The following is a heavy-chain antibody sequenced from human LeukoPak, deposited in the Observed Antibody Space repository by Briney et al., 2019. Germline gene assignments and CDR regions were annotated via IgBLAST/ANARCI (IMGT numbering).Heavy chain of an antibody. V-gene: IGHV4-39*07. J-gene: IGHJ2*01. D-gene: IGHD6-13*01. CDR2: VSYSGST. Sequence: SETLSLTCTVSHGSISDNSYYWGWIRQPPGKGLEWIGSVSYSGSTYYNPSLKSRVTISLDTSKNQFSLKLTSMTAADTAVYFCARVSSSWYQDWYFDLWGRGTLVTVSS. CDR1: HGSISDNSYY. CDR3: ARVSSSWYQDWYFDL.